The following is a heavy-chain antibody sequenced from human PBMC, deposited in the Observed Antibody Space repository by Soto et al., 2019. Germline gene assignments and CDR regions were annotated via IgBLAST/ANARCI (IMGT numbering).Heavy chain of an antibody. CDR3: ARHDWNGVDY. J-gene: IGHJ4*02. V-gene: IGHV4-39*01. CDR2: IYYSGST. D-gene: IGHD1-1*01. Sequence: QMQLQESGPGLVKPSETLSLTCTVSGGSISRNSYYWGWIRQPPGKGLEWIGSIYYSGSTYYNPSLKRRVTISVDTSKTQFSLKLSSVTAADTAVYYCARHDWNGVDYWGQGTLVTVSS. CDR1: GGSISRNSYY.